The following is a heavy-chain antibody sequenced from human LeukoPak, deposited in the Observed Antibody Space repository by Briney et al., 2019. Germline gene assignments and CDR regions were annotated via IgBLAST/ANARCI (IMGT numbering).Heavy chain of an antibody. CDR2: INPNSGGT. CDR3: ARSPMAAATPRLGY. Sequence: ASVKVSCKASGYTFTGYYMHWMRQAPGQGLEWMGWINPNSGGTNYAQKFHGRVTMTRDTSISTAYMELSRLRSDDTAVYYCARSPMAAATPRLGYWGQGTLVTVSS. V-gene: IGHV1-2*02. D-gene: IGHD6-13*01. CDR1: GYTFTGYY. J-gene: IGHJ4*02.